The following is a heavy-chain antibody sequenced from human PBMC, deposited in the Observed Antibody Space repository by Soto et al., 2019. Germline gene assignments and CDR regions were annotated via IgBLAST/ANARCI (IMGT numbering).Heavy chain of an antibody. J-gene: IGHJ3*02. CDR3: ARHPDYGDYNDAFDI. Sequence: QLQLQESGPGLVKPSETLSLTCTVSGGSISSSSYYWGWIRQPPGKGLEWIGSIYYSGSTYYNPSLKSRVTISVDTSKNQFSLKLSSVTAADTAVYYCARHPDYGDYNDAFDIWGQGTMVTVSS. V-gene: IGHV4-39*01. CDR2: IYYSGST. CDR1: GGSISSSSYY. D-gene: IGHD4-17*01.